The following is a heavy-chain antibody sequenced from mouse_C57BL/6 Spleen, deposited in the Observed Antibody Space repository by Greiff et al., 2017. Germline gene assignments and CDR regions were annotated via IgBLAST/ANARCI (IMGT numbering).Heavy chain of an antibody. J-gene: IGHJ4*01. CDR2: IRNKANGYTT. Sequence: EVKLVESGGGLVQPGGSLSLSCAASGFTFTDYYMSWVRQPPGKALEWLGFIRNKANGYTTEYSAAVKGRFTISRDNSQSILYPQMNALRAEYRATYYCARLNWGDAMDYWGQGTSVTVSS. CDR3: ARLNWGDAMDY. D-gene: IGHD4-1*01. V-gene: IGHV7-3*01. CDR1: GFTFTDYY.